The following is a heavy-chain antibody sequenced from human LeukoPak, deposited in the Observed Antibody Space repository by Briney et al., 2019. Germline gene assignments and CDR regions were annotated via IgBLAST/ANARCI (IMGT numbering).Heavy chain of an antibody. Sequence: GGSLRLSCAASGFTFSTYSMNWVRQAPGKGLEWVSYISSSSITIYYADSVKGRFTISRDNAKNSLYLQMNSLRAEDTAVYYCASMTTYCGGDCYFFDYWGQGTLVTVSS. J-gene: IGHJ4*02. CDR3: ASMTTYCGGDCYFFDY. CDR1: GFTFSTYS. V-gene: IGHV3-48*04. D-gene: IGHD2-21*02. CDR2: ISSSSITI.